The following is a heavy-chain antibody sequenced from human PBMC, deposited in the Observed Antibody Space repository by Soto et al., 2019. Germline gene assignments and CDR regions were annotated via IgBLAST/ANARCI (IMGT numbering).Heavy chain of an antibody. Sequence: ASVKVSCKASGYTFTSYYMHWVRQAPGQGLEWMGVIDPSGGYTTYAQKFQGRVTMTRDTSTSTVYMELSSLRSGDTAVYYCARLTAASRRNWFDPWGQGTLVTVSS. CDR2: IDPSGGYT. D-gene: IGHD6-13*01. CDR1: GYTFTSYY. V-gene: IGHV1-46*01. CDR3: ARLTAASRRNWFDP. J-gene: IGHJ5*02.